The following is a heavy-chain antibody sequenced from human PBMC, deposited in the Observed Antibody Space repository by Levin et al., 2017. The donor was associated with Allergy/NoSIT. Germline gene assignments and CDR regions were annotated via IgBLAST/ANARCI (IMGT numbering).Heavy chain of an antibody. CDR1: GYTFTSHA. V-gene: IGHV1-18*01. Sequence: GASVKVSCKASGYTFTSHAINWVRQAPGQGLEWMGWIRADNGNTNYAQKVQDRVTMTTDTSTSTGYRELRSLRSDETAVYYCTRDHWNGQDDFDYWGQGTLVTVSS. D-gene: IGHD1-1*01. CDR2: IRADNGNT. CDR3: TRDHWNGQDDFDY. J-gene: IGHJ4*02.